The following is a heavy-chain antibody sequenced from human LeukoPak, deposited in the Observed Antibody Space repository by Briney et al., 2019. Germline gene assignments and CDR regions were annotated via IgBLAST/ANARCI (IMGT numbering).Heavy chain of an antibody. CDR3: ARRERFSCWFDP. J-gene: IGHJ5*02. D-gene: IGHD3-10*01. CDR2: IYYSGST. V-gene: IGHV4-39*01. CDR1: GGSTSSSSYY. Sequence: LSETLSLTCTVSGGSTSSSSYYWGWIRQPPGKGLEWIGSIYYSGSTYYNPSLKSRVTISVDTSKNQFSLKLSSVTAADTAVYYCARRERFSCWFDPWGQGTLVTVSS.